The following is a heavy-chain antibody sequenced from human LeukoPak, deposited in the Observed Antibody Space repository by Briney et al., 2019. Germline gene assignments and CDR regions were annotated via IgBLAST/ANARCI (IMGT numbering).Heavy chain of an antibody. CDR2: ISSSSSTI. CDR1: GFTFSSYS. J-gene: IGHJ3*02. V-gene: IGHV3-48*04. D-gene: IGHD3-22*01. Sequence: GGSLRLSCAASGFTFSSYSMNWVRQAPGKGLEWVSYISSSSSTIYYADSVKGRFTISRDNAKNSLYLQMNSLRAEDTAVYYCAKGGYYYDSISAFDIWGQGTMVTVSS. CDR3: AKGGYYYDSISAFDI.